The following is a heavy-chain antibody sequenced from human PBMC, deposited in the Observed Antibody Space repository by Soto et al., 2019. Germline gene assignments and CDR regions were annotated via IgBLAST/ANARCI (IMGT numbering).Heavy chain of an antibody. CDR2: ISWNSGRI. CDR3: VKDEGSSTSGAFDI. CDR1: GFTFDDYA. D-gene: IGHD2-2*01. J-gene: IGHJ3*02. Sequence: GGSLRLSCAASGFTFDDYAMHWVRQAPGKGLEWVSGISWNSGRIDYGDSVKGRFTISRDNAKNSLYLQMNSLRAEDTALYYCVKDEGSSTSGAFDIWGQGTMVTVSS. V-gene: IGHV3-9*01.